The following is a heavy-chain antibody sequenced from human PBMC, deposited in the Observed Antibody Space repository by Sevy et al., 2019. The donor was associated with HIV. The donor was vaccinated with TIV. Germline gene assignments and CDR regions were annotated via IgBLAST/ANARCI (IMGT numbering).Heavy chain of an antibody. CDR1: GFTVSANY. J-gene: IGHJ4*02. D-gene: IGHD2-15*01. CDR3: AKGCSDDNCYLLFDY. CDR2: IYSDGTT. V-gene: IGHV3-66*01. Sequence: GGSLRLSCAVSGFTVSANYMTWVRQAPGKGLEWVSVIYSDGTTHHADSVKGRFSISRDNSNNTLYLQMNSLRAEDTAVYYCAKGCSDDNCYLLFDYWGQGTLVTVSS.